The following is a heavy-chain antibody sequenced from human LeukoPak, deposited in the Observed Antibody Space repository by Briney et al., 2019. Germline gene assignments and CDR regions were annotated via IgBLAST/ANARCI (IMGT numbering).Heavy chain of an antibody. CDR1: GFSLSTNGVG. D-gene: IGHD3-9*01. CDR2: IYWDDDK. CDR3: AHRLRGTNKDFNHYDILTGYYNDGNDAFDI. J-gene: IGHJ3*02. Sequence: SGPTLVNPTQTLTLTCTFSGFSLSTNGVGVGWIRQPPGKALEWLALIYWDDDKRYSPSLKSRHTITKDTSKNKVVVTMTNMDPVDTATYYCAHRLRGTNKDFNHYDILTGYYNDGNDAFDIWGQGTMVTVSS. V-gene: IGHV2-5*02.